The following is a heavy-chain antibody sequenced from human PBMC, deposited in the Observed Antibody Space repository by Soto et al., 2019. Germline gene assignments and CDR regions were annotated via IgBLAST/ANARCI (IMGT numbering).Heavy chain of an antibody. J-gene: IGHJ5*02. CDR3: ARSPAYDFWSGYCWFDP. D-gene: IGHD3-3*01. CDR2: IIPTFGTA. CDR1: GGTFSSYA. Sequence: ASVKVSCKASGGTFSSYAISWVRQAPGQGLEWMGGIIPTFGTANYAQKFQGRVTITADESTSTAYMELSSLRSEDTAVYYCARSPAYDFWSGYCWFDPWGQGTLVTVSS. V-gene: IGHV1-69*13.